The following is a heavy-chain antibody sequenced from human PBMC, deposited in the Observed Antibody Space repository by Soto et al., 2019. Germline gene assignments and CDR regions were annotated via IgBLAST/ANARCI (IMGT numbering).Heavy chain of an antibody. CDR3: ARDRMRWTEILTGYLDYCED. V-gene: IGHV3-48*02. CDR1: GFTFSDYS. D-gene: IGHD3-9*01. J-gene: IGHJ4*02. Sequence: EEQLVESGGGLVQWGGSLRLSCAASGFTFSDYSMNWVRQAPGKGLEWVSYISSGGSTIYYAHSVKGRFTISRDNVKNSLYLQMNSLRDEDTAVYYCARDRMRWTEILTGYLDYCEDWAQGTQVTVSS. CDR2: ISSGGSTI.